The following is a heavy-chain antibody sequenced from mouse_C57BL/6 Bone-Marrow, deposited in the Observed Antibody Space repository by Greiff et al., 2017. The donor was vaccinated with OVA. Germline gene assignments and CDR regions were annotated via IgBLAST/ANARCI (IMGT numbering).Heavy chain of an antibody. D-gene: IGHD3-2*02. CDR1: GFNIKDYY. CDR3: TTPDSSGYEYYAMDY. V-gene: IGHV14-1*01. CDR2: IDPEDGDT. J-gene: IGHJ4*01. Sequence: VQLQQSGAELVRPGASVKLSCTASGFNIKDYYMHWVKQRPEQGLEWIGRIDPEDGDTEYAPKFQGKATMTADTSSNTAYLQLSSLTSEDTAVYYCTTPDSSGYEYYAMDYWGQGTSVTVSS.